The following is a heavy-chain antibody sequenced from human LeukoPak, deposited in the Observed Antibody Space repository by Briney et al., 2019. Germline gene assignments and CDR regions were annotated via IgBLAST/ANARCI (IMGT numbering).Heavy chain of an antibody. V-gene: IGHV3-23*01. CDR2: ISGGGGST. Sequence: GGSLRLSCAASRFTFSNYWMHWVRQAPGKGLEWVSAISGGGGSTYYADSVKGRFTISRDNSKNTLYLQMNSLRAEDTAVYYCAKTYSSSYVYMDVWGKGTTVTISS. CDR1: RFTFSNYW. D-gene: IGHD6-13*01. J-gene: IGHJ6*03. CDR3: AKTYSSSYVYMDV.